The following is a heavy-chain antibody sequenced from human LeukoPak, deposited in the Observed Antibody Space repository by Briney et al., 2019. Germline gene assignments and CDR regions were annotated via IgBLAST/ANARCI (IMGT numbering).Heavy chain of an antibody. D-gene: IGHD2-15*01. J-gene: IGHJ4*02. CDR1: GYSFSAYY. V-gene: IGHV1-2*02. CDR3: TRGGRLEFDY. CDR2: IDPSSGT. Sequence: EASVKVSFKASGYSFSAYYMHWVRQAPGQGLEWMGWIDPSSGTSYAQKFQGRVTMTRDTPISTAHMELSRLTSDDTAVYYCTRGGRLEFDYWGQESLVTVSS.